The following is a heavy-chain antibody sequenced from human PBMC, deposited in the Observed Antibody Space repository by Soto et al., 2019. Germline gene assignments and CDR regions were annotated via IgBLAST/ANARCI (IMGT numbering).Heavy chain of an antibody. D-gene: IGHD1-26*01. CDR1: GFTFSSYA. Sequence: GGSLRLSCAASGFTFSSYAMSWVRQAPGKGLEWVSAISGSGGSTYYADSVKGRFTISRDNSKNTLYLQMNSLRAEDTAVYFCARIDSGSYYYFDYWGQGTLVTVSS. V-gene: IGHV3-23*01. CDR3: ARIDSGSYYYFDY. CDR2: ISGSGGST. J-gene: IGHJ4*02.